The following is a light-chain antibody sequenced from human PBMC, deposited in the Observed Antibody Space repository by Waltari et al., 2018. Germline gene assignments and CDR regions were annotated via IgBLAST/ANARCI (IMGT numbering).Light chain of an antibody. CDR1: QSVNANR. Sequence: EIVLTQPPGTLSLSRRDRVTLTCRASQSVNANRVAWYHQRPGRTPTLLIHGGSSWAIGIPDRFSGSGSGTDFTLTISRLEPEDSGIYYCQQYGTSTGTFGQGTKVEIK. J-gene: IGKJ1*01. V-gene: IGKV3-20*01. CDR2: GGS. CDR3: QQYGTSTGT.